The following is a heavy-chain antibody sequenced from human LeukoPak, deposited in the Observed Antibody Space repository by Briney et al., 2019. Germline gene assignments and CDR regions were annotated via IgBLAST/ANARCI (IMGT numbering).Heavy chain of an antibody. CDR2: ISYDGSNK. D-gene: IGHD5-24*01. CDR1: GFTFSSYA. CDR3: ARDHTI. V-gene: IGHV3-30*01. J-gene: IGHJ4*02. Sequence: GGSLRLSCAASGFTFSSYAMHWVRQAPGKGLEWVAVISYDGSNKYYAYSVKGRFTISRDNSKNKLYLQMNSLRAEDTAVYYCARDHTIWGQGTLVTVSS.